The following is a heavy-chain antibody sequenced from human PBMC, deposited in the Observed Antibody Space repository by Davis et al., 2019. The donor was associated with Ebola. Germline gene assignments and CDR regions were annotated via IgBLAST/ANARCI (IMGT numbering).Heavy chain of an antibody. Sequence: PGGSLKISCAASGFTFSSYSMNWVRQAPGKGLEWVSSISSSSSYIYYADSVKGRFTISRDNAKNSLYLQMNSLRAEDTAVYYCARDRWFGRPYYYYYYGMDVWGQGTTVTVSS. J-gene: IGHJ6*02. CDR1: GFTFSSYS. V-gene: IGHV3-21*01. CDR3: ARDRWFGRPYYYYYYGMDV. CDR2: ISSSSSYI. D-gene: IGHD3-10*01.